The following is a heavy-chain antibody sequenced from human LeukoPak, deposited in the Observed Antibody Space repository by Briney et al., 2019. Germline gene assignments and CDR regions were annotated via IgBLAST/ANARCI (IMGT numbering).Heavy chain of an antibody. CDR2: IIPILGIA. CDR1: GGTFSSYA. J-gene: IGHJ4*02. CDR3: ASASLGDFWSGYYGY. V-gene: IGHV1-69*04. D-gene: IGHD3-3*01. Sequence: ASVKVSCKASGGTFSSYAIGWVRQAPGQGLEWMGRIIPILGIANYAQKFQGRVTITADKSTSTAYMELSSLRSEDTAVYYCASASLGDFWSGYYGYWGQGTLVTVSS.